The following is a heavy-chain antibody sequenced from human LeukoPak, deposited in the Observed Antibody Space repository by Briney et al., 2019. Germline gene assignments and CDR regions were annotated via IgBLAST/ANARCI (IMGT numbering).Heavy chain of an antibody. CDR2: IYYSGST. V-gene: IGHV4-59*01. J-gene: IGHJ4*02. D-gene: IGHD6-19*01. CDR3: ARGEAVAGKNFDY. CDR1: GGSISSYH. Sequence: SETLSLTCTVSGGSISSYHWSWIRQPPGKGLEWIGYIYYSGSTNYNPSLKSRVTISVDTSKNQFSLKLSSVTAADTAVYYCARGEAVAGKNFDYWGQGTLVTVSS.